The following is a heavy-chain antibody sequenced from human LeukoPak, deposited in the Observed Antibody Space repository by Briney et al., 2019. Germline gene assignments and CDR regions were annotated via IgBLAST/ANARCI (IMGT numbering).Heavy chain of an antibody. CDR2: ISGSGGST. J-gene: IGHJ6*02. CDR1: GFTFSSYA. V-gene: IGHV3-23*01. Sequence: GGSLRLSCAASGFTFSSYAMSWVRQAPGKGLEWVSAISGSGGSTYYADSVKGRFTISRDNSKNTLYLQMNSLRAEDTAVYYCAKGPPYDFWSGYDYYYYYGMDVWGQGTTVTVSS. CDR3: AKGPPYDFWSGYDYYYYYGMDV. D-gene: IGHD3-3*01.